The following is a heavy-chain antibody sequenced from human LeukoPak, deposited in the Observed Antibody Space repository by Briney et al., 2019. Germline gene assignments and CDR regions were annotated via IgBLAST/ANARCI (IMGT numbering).Heavy chain of an antibody. V-gene: IGHV4-34*01. J-gene: IGHJ6*04. D-gene: IGHD5-18*01. CDR3: ARGGYRFYGMDV. CDR1: GGSFCGYY. Sequence: PSETLSLTCAVYGGSFCGYYWSWIRQPPGKGLEWIGEINHSGSNNYNPSLKSRVTISVDTSKNQFSLKLSSVTAADTAVYYCARGGYRFYGMDVWGKGTTVTVSS. CDR2: INHSGSN.